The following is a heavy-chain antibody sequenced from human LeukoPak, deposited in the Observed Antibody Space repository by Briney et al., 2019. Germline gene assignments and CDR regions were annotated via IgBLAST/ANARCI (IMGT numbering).Heavy chain of an antibody. CDR3: AGYSSGWSSGGGY. V-gene: IGHV4-39*01. J-gene: IGHJ4*02. CDR2: IYYSGTT. Sequence: SETLSLTCTVSGGSISSLTYYWGWIRQPPGKGLEWIASIYYSGTTYYSPSLKSRVAISVNRSNNQFSLRLSSVTAADTAVYFCAGYSSGWSSGGGYWGQGTLVTVSS. CDR1: GGSISSLTYY. D-gene: IGHD6-19*01.